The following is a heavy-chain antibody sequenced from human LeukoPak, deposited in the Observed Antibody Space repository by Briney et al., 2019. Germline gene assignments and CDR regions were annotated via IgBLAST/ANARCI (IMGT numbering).Heavy chain of an antibody. V-gene: IGHV1-69*06. D-gene: IGHD2-21*02. CDR1: GGTFSNYT. CDR3: ARTYCGGDCYSSRGWFDT. J-gene: IGHJ5*02. Sequence: ASVKVSCKTPGGTFSNYTISWVRQAPGQGLEWMGGIIPIFGTANYAQKFQGKVTITADKSTSTAYMELSSLRSEDTAVYYCARTYCGGDCYSSRGWFDTWGQGTLVTVSS. CDR2: IIPIFGTA.